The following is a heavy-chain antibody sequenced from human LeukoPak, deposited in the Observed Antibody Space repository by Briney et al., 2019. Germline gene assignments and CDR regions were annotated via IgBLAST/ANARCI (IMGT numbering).Heavy chain of an antibody. CDR1: GYTFTTFG. CDR3: ARVYGYCSGGSCYPDYYGMDV. CDR2: TAPSNVTP. J-gene: IGHJ6*02. V-gene: IGHV1-18*01. Sequence: EASVKVSCKASGYTFTTFGIGGWDRPLGQGFKGWGWTAPSNVTPNYAQKLQGRVTMTTDTSTSTAYMELRSLRSDDTAVYYCARVYGYCSGGSCYPDYYGMDVWGQGTTVTVSS. D-gene: IGHD2-15*01.